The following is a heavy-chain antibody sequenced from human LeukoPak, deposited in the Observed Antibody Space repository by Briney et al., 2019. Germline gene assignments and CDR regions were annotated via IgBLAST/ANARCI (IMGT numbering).Heavy chain of an antibody. V-gene: IGHV3-7*01. Sequence: GGSLRLSCAASGFTFSSYWMSWVRQAPGKGLEWVANIKQDGSEKYYVDSVKGRFTISRDNARNSLFLQMNSLRAEDTAVYYCARARYCSSGNCYKDYWGQGSLVTVSS. J-gene: IGHJ4*02. D-gene: IGHD2-15*01. CDR2: IKQDGSEK. CDR3: ARARYCSSGNCYKDY. CDR1: GFTFSSYW.